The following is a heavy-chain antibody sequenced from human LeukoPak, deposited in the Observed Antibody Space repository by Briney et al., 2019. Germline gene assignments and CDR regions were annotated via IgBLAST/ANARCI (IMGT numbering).Heavy chain of an antibody. Sequence: GGSLRLSCAASGFTFSNFWLHWGRQAPGKGLEWVSRITSDGSNINYADSVQGRFTISRDNAKNTLYLQMNSLRAEDTAVYYCARGGHSSFDYWGQGALVTVSS. CDR3: ARGGHSSFDY. V-gene: IGHV3-74*01. CDR2: ITSDGSNI. D-gene: IGHD3-16*01. J-gene: IGHJ4*02. CDR1: GFTFSNFW.